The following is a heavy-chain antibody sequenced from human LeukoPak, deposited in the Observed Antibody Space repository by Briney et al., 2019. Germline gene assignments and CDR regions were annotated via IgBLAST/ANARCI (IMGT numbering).Heavy chain of an antibody. D-gene: IGHD4-11*01. J-gene: IGHJ5*02. CDR3: ARALWYMTTVTYNWFDP. V-gene: IGHV1-69*02. CDR2: IIPILGIA. Sequence: SVKVSSKASGGTFSSYTISWVRQAPGQGLEWMGRIIPILGIANYAQKFQGRVTITADKSTSTAYMELSSLRSEDTAVYYCARALWYMTTVTYNWFDPWGQGTLVTVSS. CDR1: GGTFSSYT.